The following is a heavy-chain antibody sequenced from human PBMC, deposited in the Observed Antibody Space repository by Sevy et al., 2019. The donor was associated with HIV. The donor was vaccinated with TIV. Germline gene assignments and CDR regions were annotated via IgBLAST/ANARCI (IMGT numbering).Heavy chain of an antibody. CDR1: GFTFSSYA. CDR2: IYGTVVST. CDR3: AKLPFTHADGPDFHF. V-gene: IGHV3-23*01. Sequence: GGSLRLSCAASGFTFSSYALSWVRQAPGKGLEWVSAIYGTVVSTYYADSVKGRFTISRDNSKNTLYLQMNSLRAEDTAVYYCAKLPFTHADGPDFHFWGQGTLVTVSS. J-gene: IGHJ4*02.